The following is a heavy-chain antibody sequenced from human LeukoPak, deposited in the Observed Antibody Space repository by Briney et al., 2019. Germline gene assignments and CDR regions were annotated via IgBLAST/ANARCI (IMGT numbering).Heavy chain of an antibody. J-gene: IGHJ4*02. V-gene: IGHV3-30*02. CDR1: GFTFTNHG. CDR2: IWDDGSDK. CDR3: VKDAANLLYYFDY. Sequence: QPGGSLRLSCVASGFTFTNHGMHWVRQAPGRGLEWVASIWDDGSDKYSADSVRGRFTISRDNSKKTLYLQMNSLRAEDTAVYYCVKDAANLLYYFDYWGQGALVTVSS. D-gene: IGHD2-15*01.